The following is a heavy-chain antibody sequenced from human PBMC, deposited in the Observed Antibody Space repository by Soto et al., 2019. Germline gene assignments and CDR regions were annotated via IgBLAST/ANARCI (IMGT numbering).Heavy chain of an antibody. CDR3: ATISMVRGVIIMTKFDY. CDR2: IRAYNGST. Sequence: GASVKVSCKASGYTFTSYGISWVRQAPGQGLEWMGWIRAYNGSTNYAQKLQGRVTMTTDTSTSTAYMELRSLRSDDTAVYYCATISMVRGVIIMTKFDYWGQGTLVTVSS. D-gene: IGHD3-10*01. V-gene: IGHV1-18*01. J-gene: IGHJ4*02. CDR1: GYTFTSYG.